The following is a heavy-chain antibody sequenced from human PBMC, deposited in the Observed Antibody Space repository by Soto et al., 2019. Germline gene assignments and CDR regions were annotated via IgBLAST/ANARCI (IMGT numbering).Heavy chain of an antibody. CDR3: ARVRGGFGGATTPSFDY. J-gene: IGHJ4*02. CDR1: GFTFSSYG. Sequence: SLRLSCAASGFTFSSYGMHWVRQAPGKGLEWVAVISYDGSNKYYADSVKGRFTISRDNSKNTLYLQMSSLRSEDTAVYYCARVRGGFGGATTPSFDYWGQGTLVTVSS. V-gene: IGHV3-30*03. D-gene: IGHD3-16*01. CDR2: ISYDGSNK.